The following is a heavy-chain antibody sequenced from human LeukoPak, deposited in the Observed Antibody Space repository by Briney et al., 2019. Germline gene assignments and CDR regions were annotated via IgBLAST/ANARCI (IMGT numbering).Heavy chain of an antibody. Sequence: SETLSLTCTASGGSVSSYYWSWIRQPPGKGLEYIGYIYYTGSTNYNPSLKSRVTILLDTSKNQFSLKLSSVTAADTAVYYCARSANMALTFDYWGQGTLVTVSS. CDR3: ARSANMALTFDY. CDR2: IYYTGST. J-gene: IGHJ4*02. D-gene: IGHD4/OR15-4a*01. V-gene: IGHV4-59*02. CDR1: GGSVSSYY.